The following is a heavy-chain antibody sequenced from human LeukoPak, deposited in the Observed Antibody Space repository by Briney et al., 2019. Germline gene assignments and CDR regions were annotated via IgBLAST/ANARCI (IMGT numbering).Heavy chain of an antibody. CDR1: GFPLTDNY. Sequence: GGSLRLSCVASGFPLTDNYVSWVRRAPGKGLEWVSVIYSGGTTYYTDSVKGRFSISRDISKNTVYLQMSSLRGEDTAAYYCARETRWGAPQDYWGQGTLVTVSS. D-gene: IGHD1-26*01. J-gene: IGHJ4*02. CDR3: ARETRWGAPQDY. V-gene: IGHV3-66*02. CDR2: IYSGGTT.